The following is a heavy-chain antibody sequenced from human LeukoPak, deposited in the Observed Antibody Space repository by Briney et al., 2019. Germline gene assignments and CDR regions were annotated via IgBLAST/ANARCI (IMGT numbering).Heavy chain of an antibody. V-gene: IGHV3-21*01. D-gene: IGHD5-12*01. Sequence: GGSLRLSCAASGFTFSSYSMNWVRQAPGKGLEWVSSISSSCSYIYYADSVKGRFTISRDNAKNSLYLQMNSLRAEDTAVYYCARGRSGYDRNDAFDIWSQGTMVTVSS. CDR3: ARGRSGYDRNDAFDI. CDR2: ISSSCSYI. CDR1: GFTFSSYS. J-gene: IGHJ3*02.